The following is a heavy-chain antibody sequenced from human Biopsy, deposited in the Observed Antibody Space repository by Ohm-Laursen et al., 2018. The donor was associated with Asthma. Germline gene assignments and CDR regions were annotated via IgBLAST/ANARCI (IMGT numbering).Heavy chain of an antibody. Sequence: SLRLSCAAPRFTYEMHCVRQAPAKGPEWGAVISYDGSSIYYADSVKGRFPISRDNSKNTLSLQMHSLTAEDTAVYYCAREGVAGTHIEDWGQGTLVTVSS. CDR3: AREGVAGTHIED. V-gene: IGHV3-30-3*01. D-gene: IGHD2-15*01. CDR1: RFTYE. CDR2: ISYDGSSI. J-gene: IGHJ4*02.